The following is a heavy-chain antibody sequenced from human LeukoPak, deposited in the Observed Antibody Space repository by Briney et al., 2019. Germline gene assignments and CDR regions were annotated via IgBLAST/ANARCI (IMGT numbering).Heavy chain of an antibody. CDR3: ARDASGTYPY. J-gene: IGHJ4*02. D-gene: IGHD1-26*01. V-gene: IGHV3-23*01. CDR1: GFTFSNYA. CDR2: ISGSGDST. Sequence: GGSLRLSCAASGFTFSNYAMSWVRQAPGKGLEWVSTISGSGDSTYYADSVKGRFTISRDNAKNTLYLQMNSLRAEDTAVYYCARDASGTYPYWGQGTLVTVSS.